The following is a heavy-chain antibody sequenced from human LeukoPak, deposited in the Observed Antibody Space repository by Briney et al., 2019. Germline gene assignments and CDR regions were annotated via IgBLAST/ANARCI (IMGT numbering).Heavy chain of an antibody. D-gene: IGHD6-6*01. Sequence: VASVKVSCKASGYTFTSYYMHWARQAPGQGLEWMGIINPSGGSTSYAQKFQGRVTTTRDTSISTAYMELSRLRSDDTAVYYCARGGKYSSYLYWGQGTLVTVSS. CDR3: ARGGKYSSYLY. J-gene: IGHJ4*02. V-gene: IGHV1-46*01. CDR2: INPSGGST. CDR1: GYTFTSYY.